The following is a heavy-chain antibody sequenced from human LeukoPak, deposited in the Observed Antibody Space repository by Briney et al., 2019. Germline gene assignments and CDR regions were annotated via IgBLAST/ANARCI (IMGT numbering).Heavy chain of an antibody. CDR3: VRGNDYGGPHY. CDR1: GFTFSSYA. Sequence: GGSLRLSCAASGFTFSSYAMSWVRQAPGKGLEWVSAISSSGGGTYYADSVKGRFTISRDNGKNTLFLQMNSLRAEDAAVYYCVRGNDYGGPHYWGQGTLVTVSS. V-gene: IGHV3-23*01. D-gene: IGHD4-23*01. CDR2: ISSSGGGT. J-gene: IGHJ4*02.